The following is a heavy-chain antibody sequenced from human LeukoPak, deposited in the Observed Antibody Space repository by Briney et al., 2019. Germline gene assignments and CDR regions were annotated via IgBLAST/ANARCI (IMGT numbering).Heavy chain of an antibody. J-gene: IGHJ6*02. CDR2: ISGSGGST. D-gene: IGHD6-13*01. CDR3: ARKNVSGAAAGNSGMDV. V-gene: IGHV3-23*01. CDR1: GFTFSTHG. Sequence: GSLRLSCAASGFTFSTHGMSWVRQAPGKGLEWVSAISGSGGSTYYPDSLKGRFTISRDNSKNTLYLQVSSLRAEDTAVYYCARKNVSGAAAGNSGMDVWGQGTTVTVSS.